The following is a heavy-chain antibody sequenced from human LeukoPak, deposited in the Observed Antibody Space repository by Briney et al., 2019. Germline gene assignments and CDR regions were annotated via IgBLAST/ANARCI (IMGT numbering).Heavy chain of an antibody. J-gene: IGHJ4*02. CDR2: IYYSGST. Sequence: SETLSLTCTVSGGSISSYYWSWIRQPPGKGLEWIGYIYYSGSTNYNPSLKSRVTISVDTSKNQFSLKLSSVTAADTAAYYCARDSGPYYFDYWGQGTLVTVSS. V-gene: IGHV4-59*12. CDR3: ARDSGPYYFDY. CDR1: GGSISSYY.